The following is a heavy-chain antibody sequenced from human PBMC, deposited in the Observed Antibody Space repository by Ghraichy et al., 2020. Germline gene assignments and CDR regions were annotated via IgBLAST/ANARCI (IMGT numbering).Heavy chain of an antibody. D-gene: IGHD5-12*01. J-gene: IGHJ6*02. CDR1: GGTFSSYA. CDR2: IIPIFGTA. V-gene: IGHV1-69*06. Sequence: SVKVSCKASGGTFSSYAISWVRQAPGQGLEWMGGIIPIFGTANYAQKFQGRVTITADKSTSTAYMELSSLRSEDTAVYYCARGYSGYDPGSYYYYGMDVWGQGTTVTVSS. CDR3: ARGYSGYDPGSYYYYGMDV.